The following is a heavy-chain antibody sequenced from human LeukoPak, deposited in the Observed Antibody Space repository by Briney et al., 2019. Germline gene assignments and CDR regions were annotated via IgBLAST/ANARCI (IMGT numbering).Heavy chain of an antibody. D-gene: IGHD3-22*01. J-gene: IGHJ4*02. V-gene: IGHV1-69*13. CDR2: IIPIFGTA. Sequence: GASVKVSCTASGGTFSSYAISWVRQAPGQGLEWMGGIIPIFGTANYAQKFQGRVTITADESTSTAYMELSSLRSEDTAVYYCVLRDSSGYYSPLLDYWGQGTLVTVSS. CDR3: VLRDSSGYYSPLLDY. CDR1: GGTFSSYA.